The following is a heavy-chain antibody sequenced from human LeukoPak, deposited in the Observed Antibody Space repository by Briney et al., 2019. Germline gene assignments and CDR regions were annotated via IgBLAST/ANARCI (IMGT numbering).Heavy chain of an antibody. J-gene: IGHJ3*02. CDR3: AKDLGLNNGGAFDI. Sequence: GGSLRLSCAASGFTFSNYAMSWVRQAPGKGLEWVSAISGRGGSTYYADSVKGRFTISRDNSKSTLYLQMNSLRVEDTAVYYCAKDLGLNNGGAFDIWGQGTMVIVSS. V-gene: IGHV3-23*01. CDR1: GFTFSNYA. D-gene: IGHD1/OR15-1a*01. CDR2: ISGRGGST.